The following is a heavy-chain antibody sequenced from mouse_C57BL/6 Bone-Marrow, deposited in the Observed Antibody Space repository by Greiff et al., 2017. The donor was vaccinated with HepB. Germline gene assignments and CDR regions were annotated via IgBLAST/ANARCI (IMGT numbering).Heavy chain of an antibody. J-gene: IGHJ3*01. CDR1: GFTFSDYY. D-gene: IGHD2-2*01. V-gene: IGHV5-12*01. Sequence: EVQLVESGGGLVQPGGSLKLSCAASGFTFSDYYMYWVRQTPEKRLEWVAYISNGGGSTYYPDTVKGRFTISRDNAKNTLYLQMSRLKSEDTAMYYCARQGLWFSWFAYWGQGTLVTVSA. CDR3: ARQGLWFSWFAY. CDR2: ISNGGGST.